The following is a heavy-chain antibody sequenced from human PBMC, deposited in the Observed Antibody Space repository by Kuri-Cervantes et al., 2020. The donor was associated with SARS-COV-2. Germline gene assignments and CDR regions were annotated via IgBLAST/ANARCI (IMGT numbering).Heavy chain of an antibody. CDR1: GFTFGDYA. Sequence: GESLKISCTASGFTFGDYAMSWVRQAPGKGLEWVSYISSSGSTIYYADSVKGRFTISRDNAKNSLYLQMNSLRAEDTAVYYCARVRGASYYFDYWGQGTLVTVSS. V-gene: IGHV3-48*03. J-gene: IGHJ4*02. D-gene: IGHD1-26*01. CDR2: ISSSGSTI. CDR3: ARVRGASYYFDY.